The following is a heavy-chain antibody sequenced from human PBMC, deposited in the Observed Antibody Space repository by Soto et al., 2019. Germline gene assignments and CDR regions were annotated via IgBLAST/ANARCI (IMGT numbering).Heavy chain of an antibody. D-gene: IGHD2-15*01. Sequence: QVQLQESGPGLVKPSETLSLTCSVSAGSISTYHWSWIRQPAGKGLEWIGRIDYTGSTDYNPSLKSRVTMSVDTSKNQFSLKVSSVTAADTAVYYCARDCSGGACYPASFDYWGQGTLVTVSS. J-gene: IGHJ4*02. CDR1: AGSISTYH. CDR3: ARDCSGGACYPASFDY. CDR2: IDYTGST. V-gene: IGHV4-4*07.